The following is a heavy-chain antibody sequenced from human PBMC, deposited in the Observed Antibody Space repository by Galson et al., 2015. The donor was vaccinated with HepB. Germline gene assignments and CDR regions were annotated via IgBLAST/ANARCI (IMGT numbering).Heavy chain of an antibody. CDR3: ARAPSAIVVRYFDL. J-gene: IGHJ2*01. Sequence: SETLSLTCTVSGGSISSSYWSWIRQSPGKGLEWIGYIFHTGNTNYNPSLKSRGTISIDTSKNQFSLKLTSVTAADTAVYDCARAPSAIVVRYFDLWGRGTLVTVSS. D-gene: IGHD3-22*01. V-gene: IGHV4-59*01. CDR1: GGSISSSY. CDR2: IFHTGNT.